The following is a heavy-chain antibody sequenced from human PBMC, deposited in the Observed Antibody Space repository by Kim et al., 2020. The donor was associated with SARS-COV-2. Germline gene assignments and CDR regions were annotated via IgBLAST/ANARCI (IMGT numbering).Heavy chain of an antibody. CDR1: GFTFSTYP. Sequence: GGSLRLSCAASGFTFSTYPMTWVRQAPGKGLEWVSLIKSNGETFYADSVKGRFTISRDNSKNTLYLQINNVGADDAAVYYCAKHAEEGNFDYWGQGTLVSVSS. CDR3: AKHAEEGNFDY. CDR2: IKSNGET. J-gene: IGHJ4*02. V-gene: IGHV3-23*01.